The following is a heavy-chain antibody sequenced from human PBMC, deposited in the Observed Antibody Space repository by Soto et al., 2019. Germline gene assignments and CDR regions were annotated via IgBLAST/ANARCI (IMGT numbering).Heavy chain of an antibody. D-gene: IGHD3-22*01. Sequence: GGSLRLSCAISGFTFSSYWMIWVRQAPGKGLEWVANIKQDGSEKYYVDSVKGRFTISRDNAKNSLYLQMNSLRAEDTAVYYCARDPNYYYDSSGYYWYFDLWGRGTLVTVSS. V-gene: IGHV3-7*01. J-gene: IGHJ2*01. CDR3: ARDPNYYYDSSGYYWYFDL. CDR1: GFTFSSYW. CDR2: IKQDGSEK.